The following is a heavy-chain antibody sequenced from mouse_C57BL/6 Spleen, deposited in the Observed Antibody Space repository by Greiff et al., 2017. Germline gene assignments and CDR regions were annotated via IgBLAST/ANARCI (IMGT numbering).Heavy chain of an antibody. CDR1: GFNIKDDY. D-gene: IGHD1-1*01. CDR3: TITTVVDYFDY. CDR2: IDPEDGDT. V-gene: IGHV14-1*01. Sequence: VHVKQSGAELVRPGASVKLSCTASGFNIKDDYMHWVKQRPEQGLEWIGRIDPEDGDTEDAPKFQGKATMTADTSSNTAYLQLSSLTSEDTAVYYCTITTVVDYFDYWGQGTTLTVSS. J-gene: IGHJ2*01.